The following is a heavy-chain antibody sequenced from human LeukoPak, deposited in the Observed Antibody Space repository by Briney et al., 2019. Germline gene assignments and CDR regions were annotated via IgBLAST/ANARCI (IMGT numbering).Heavy chain of an antibody. D-gene: IGHD2-2*01. V-gene: IGHV3-33*01. J-gene: IGHJ4*02. Sequence: GGSLRLSCAASGFTFSSYGMHWVRQAPGKGREWVAVIWYDGSNKYYADSVKGRFTISRDNSKNTLYLQMNSLRAEDTAVYYCARGGYCSSTSCYGTAYFDYWGQGTLVTVSS. CDR1: GFTFSSYG. CDR3: ARGGYCSSTSCYGTAYFDY. CDR2: IWYDGSNK.